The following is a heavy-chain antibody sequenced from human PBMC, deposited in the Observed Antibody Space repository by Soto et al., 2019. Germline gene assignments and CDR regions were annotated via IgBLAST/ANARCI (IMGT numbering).Heavy chain of an antibody. CDR1: GFTFSNAW. CDR3: TTYCGGDCYLPPGYYYYYGMDV. D-gene: IGHD2-21*02. CDR2: IKSKTDGGTT. V-gene: IGHV3-15*01. J-gene: IGHJ6*02. Sequence: GGSLRLSCAASGFTFSNAWMSWVRQAPGKGLEWVGRIKSKTDGGTTDYAAPVKGRFTISRDDSKNTLYLQMNSLKTEDTAVYYCTTYCGGDCYLPPGYYYYYGMDVWGQGTTVTVSS.